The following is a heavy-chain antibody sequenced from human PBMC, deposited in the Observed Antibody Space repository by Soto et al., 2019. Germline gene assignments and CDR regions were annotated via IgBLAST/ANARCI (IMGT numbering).Heavy chain of an antibody. CDR3: ARVGGYNCFDT. CDR1: GFTFSSYW. V-gene: IGHV3-74*01. Sequence: EVQLVESGGGLVQPGGSLRLSCAGSGFTFSSYWMHWVRQVPGKGLLWVSRIDSDGTSTNYADSVKGRFTIARDNAKNTLYLQMNSLRAEDTGVYYCARVGGYNCFDTWGQGTLVTVSS. J-gene: IGHJ5*02. CDR2: IDSDGTST.